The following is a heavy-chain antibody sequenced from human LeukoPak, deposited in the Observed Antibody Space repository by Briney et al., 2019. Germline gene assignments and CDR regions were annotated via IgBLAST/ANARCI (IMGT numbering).Heavy chain of an antibody. V-gene: IGHV3-15*01. J-gene: IGHJ5*02. D-gene: IGHD1-1*01. CDR3: SIAWKAGRFDP. CDR1: GFPFSDAW. CDR2: IKSKTDGGTI. Sequence: GGSLRLSCAASGFPFSDAWMSWVRRAPGKGLEWVGRIKSKTDGGTIDYAGTVKGRFTISRDGSKNTLYLQMNSLKTEDTAVYYCSIAWKAGRFDPWGQGTLVTVSS.